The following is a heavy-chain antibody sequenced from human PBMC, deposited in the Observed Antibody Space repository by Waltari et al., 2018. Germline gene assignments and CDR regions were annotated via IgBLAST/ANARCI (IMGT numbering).Heavy chain of an antibody. D-gene: IGHD1-26*01. CDR2: ISADNGKT. Sequence: QVQLVQSGAEVKTPGASVKVSCKASGYSFITYSFTWVRQAPGQGLEWMGWISADNGKTTYSQKFQGRLTMTTDTSTSTAYMELRSLRSDDPAVYYCVRDGSGASFTFNYWGQGTLVTVSS. V-gene: IGHV1-18*01. CDR1: GYSFITYS. J-gene: IGHJ4*02. CDR3: VRDGSGASFTFNY.